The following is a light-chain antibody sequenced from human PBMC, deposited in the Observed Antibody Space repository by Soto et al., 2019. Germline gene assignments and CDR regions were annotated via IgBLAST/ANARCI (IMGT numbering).Light chain of an antibody. J-gene: IGLJ1*01. CDR3: CSYAGXNYV. Sequence: QPVLTQPASVSGSPGQSIXISCTGTSSDVGNYNLVSWYQHHPGKAPKLMIYEVSKRPSGVSNRFSGSKSGDTASLTISGLQAEEEADYYCCSYAGXNYVFGTGTKLTVL. CDR2: EVS. V-gene: IGLV2-23*02. CDR1: SSDVGNYNL.